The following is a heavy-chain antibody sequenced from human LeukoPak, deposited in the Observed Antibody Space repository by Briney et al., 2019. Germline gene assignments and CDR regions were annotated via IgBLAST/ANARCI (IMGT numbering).Heavy chain of an antibody. D-gene: IGHD2-2*01. CDR3: ARAPAPAAPFDY. CDR1: GYTFTSYD. J-gene: IGHJ4*02. CDR2: MNSNSGNT. Sequence: GASVKVSCKASGYTFTSYDINWVRQATGQGLEWMGWMNSNSGNTGYAQKFQGRVTITRNTSISTAYMELSSLRSEDTAVYYCARAPAPAAPFDYWGQGTLVTVSS. V-gene: IGHV1-8*03.